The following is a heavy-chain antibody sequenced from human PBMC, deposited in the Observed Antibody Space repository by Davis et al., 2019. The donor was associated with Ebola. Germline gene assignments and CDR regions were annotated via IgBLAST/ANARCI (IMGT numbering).Heavy chain of an antibody. CDR2: ISAYNGNT. Sequence: AASVKVSCKASGYTFTSYYMHWVRQAPGQGLEWMGWISAYNGNTNYAQKLQGRVTMTTDTSTSTAYMELRSLRSDDTAVYYCAEIYWVRYGMDVWGQGTTVTVSS. CDR1: GYTFTSYY. D-gene: IGHD2-8*02. J-gene: IGHJ6*02. CDR3: AEIYWVRYGMDV. V-gene: IGHV1-18*04.